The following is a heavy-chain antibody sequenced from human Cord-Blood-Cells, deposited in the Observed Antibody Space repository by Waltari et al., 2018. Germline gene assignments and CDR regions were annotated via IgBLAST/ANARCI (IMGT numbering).Heavy chain of an antibody. D-gene: IGHD1-26*01. V-gene: IGHV4-39*07. CDR3: ARREGATDY. CDR1: GRSITSSRYY. CDR2: IYYSGST. J-gene: IGHJ4*02. Sequence: QLQLQESGPGLVKPSETLSLTFTVSGRSITSSRYYWGWLRQPPGKGLEWIGSIYYSGSTYYNPSLKSRVTISVDTSKNQFSLKLSSVTAADTAVYYCARREGATDYWGQGTLVTVSS.